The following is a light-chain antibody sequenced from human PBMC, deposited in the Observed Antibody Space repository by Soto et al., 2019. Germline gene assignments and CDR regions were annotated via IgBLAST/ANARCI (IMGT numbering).Light chain of an antibody. Sequence: ETVMTQSPATLSVSPGERATLSCRASQSVSSNLAWYQQKPGQAPRLLIYGASTRATGIPTRFSGRGSGTKFTLTISRLQSDDFALYYCQQYHDWPPWTFGQGTKVEVK. J-gene: IGKJ1*01. CDR3: QQYHDWPPWT. CDR2: GAS. V-gene: IGKV3-15*01. CDR1: QSVSSN.